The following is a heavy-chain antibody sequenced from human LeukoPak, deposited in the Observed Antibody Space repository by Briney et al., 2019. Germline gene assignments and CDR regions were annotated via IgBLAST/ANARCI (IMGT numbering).Heavy chain of an antibody. CDR3: ARDPGLYSSGWYYYYGMDV. Sequence: ASVKVSCTASGYTFTSYGISWVRQAPGQGLEWMGWISAYNGNTNYAQKLQGRVTMTTDTSTSTAYMELRSLRSDDTAVYYCARDPGLYSSGWYYYYGMDVWGQGTTVTVSS. V-gene: IGHV1-18*01. J-gene: IGHJ6*02. D-gene: IGHD6-19*01. CDR2: ISAYNGNT. CDR1: GYTFTSYG.